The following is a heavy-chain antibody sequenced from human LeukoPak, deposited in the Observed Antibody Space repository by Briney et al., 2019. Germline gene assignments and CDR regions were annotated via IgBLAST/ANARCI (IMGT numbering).Heavy chain of an antibody. CDR1: GFTFSSYS. CDR2: ISGSGGST. V-gene: IGHV3-23*01. D-gene: IGHD2-2*01. CDR3: AKGIVVVPTGGYFDY. Sequence: PGGSLRLSCAASGFTFSSYSMNWVRQAPGKGLEWVSAISGSGGSTYYEDSVKGRFTISRDNSKNTLYLQMNSLRAEDTAVYYCAKGIVVVPTGGYFDYWGQGTLVTVSS. J-gene: IGHJ4*02.